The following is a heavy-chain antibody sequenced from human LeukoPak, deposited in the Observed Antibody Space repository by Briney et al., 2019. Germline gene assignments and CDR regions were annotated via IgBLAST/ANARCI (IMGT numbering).Heavy chain of an antibody. D-gene: IGHD5-12*01. J-gene: IGHJ4*02. V-gene: IGHV5-51*01. CDR1: GSLFATYW. Sequence: GASLKISCQASGSLFATYWIAWVRQLPGKGLECMGSIFPGDSDTKYSASFQGHVIISADKFTSTAYLQWSSLNDSDTAMYYCARLGYTNSPGDFWGQGTLVTVSS. CDR2: IFPGDSDT. CDR3: ARLGYTNSPGDF.